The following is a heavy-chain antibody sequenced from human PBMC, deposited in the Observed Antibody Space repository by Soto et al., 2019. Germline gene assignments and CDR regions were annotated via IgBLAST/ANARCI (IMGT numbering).Heavy chain of an antibody. CDR1: GGTFSSYA. D-gene: IGHD2-8*01. J-gene: IGHJ4*02. V-gene: IGHV4-34*01. CDR2: INHSGST. CDR3: ARDVYGF. Sequence: SCKASGGTFSSYAISWIRQPPGKGLEWIGEINHSGSTNYNPSLKSRVTISVDTSKNQFSLKLSSVTAADTAVYYCARDVYGFWGQGTLVTVSS.